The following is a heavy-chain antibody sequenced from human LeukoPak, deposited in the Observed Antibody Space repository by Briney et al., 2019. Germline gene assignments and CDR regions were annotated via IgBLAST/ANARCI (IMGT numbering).Heavy chain of an antibody. CDR3: AKGTSSWHEFDS. D-gene: IGHD6-13*01. Sequence: GGSLRLSCAASGFTFSSYAMSWVRQAPGKGLEWVSLITWDGDSTYYADSVKGRFTISRDNSKNYLYLQMNSLRAEDTALYYCAKGTSSWHEFDSWGQGTLVTVSS. V-gene: IGHV3-43D*03. J-gene: IGHJ4*02. CDR1: GFTFSSYA. CDR2: ITWDGDST.